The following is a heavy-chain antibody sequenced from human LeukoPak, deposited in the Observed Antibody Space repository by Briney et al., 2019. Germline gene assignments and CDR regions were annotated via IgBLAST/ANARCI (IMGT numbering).Heavy chain of an antibody. J-gene: IGHJ6*02. D-gene: IGHD3-3*01. CDR3: ARAGITIFGVVTPYYYYGMDV. CDR2: INPNSGGT. CDR1: GYTFTVYY. Sequence: GASVKVSCKASGYTFTVYYMHWVRQAPGQGLEWMGRINPNSGGTNYTQKFQGRVTMTRDTSISTAYMELSRLRPNDTAVYYCARAGITIFGVVTPYYYYGMDVWGQGTTVTVSS. V-gene: IGHV1-2*06.